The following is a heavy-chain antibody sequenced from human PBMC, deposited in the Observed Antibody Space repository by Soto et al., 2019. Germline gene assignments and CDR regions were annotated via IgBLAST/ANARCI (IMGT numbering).Heavy chain of an antibody. CDR1: GGSINNHY. J-gene: IGHJ4*02. CDR2: IYYSGSA. D-gene: IGHD7-27*01. V-gene: IGHV4-59*11. CDR3: ARVSIKGSWDFDY. Sequence: SETLSLTCTVSGGSINNHYWSWIRQPPGKGLEWVGHIYYSGSASYNPSLKSRLTISVDTSKNQFPLKLSSVTAADTAVYYCARVSIKGSWDFDYWGQGTLVTVSS.